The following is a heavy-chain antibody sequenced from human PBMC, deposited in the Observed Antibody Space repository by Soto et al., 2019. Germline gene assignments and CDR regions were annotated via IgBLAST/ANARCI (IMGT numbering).Heavy chain of an antibody. CDR2: IYYSGST. V-gene: IGHV4-39*01. CDR3: ARSLVGATTLGFDY. CDR1: GGSISSSSYY. J-gene: IGHJ4*02. D-gene: IGHD1-26*01. Sequence: QLQLQESGPGLVKPSETLSLTCTVSGGSISSSSYYWGWIRQPPGKGLEWIGSIYYSGSTYYNPSLQSRVTVSVDTSKNQFSLKLSSVTAADTAVYYCARSLVGATTLGFDYWGQGTLVTVSS.